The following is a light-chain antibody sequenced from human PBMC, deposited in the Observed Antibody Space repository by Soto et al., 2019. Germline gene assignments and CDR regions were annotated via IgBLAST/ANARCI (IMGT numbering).Light chain of an antibody. CDR2: SNN. Sequence: QSVLPQPPSASGTPGQRVTISCSGSSSNIGSNTVNWYQQLPGTAPKLFIYSNNQRPSGVPDRFSGSKSGTSASLAISGLQSEDEADYYCAVWDDSLNGVVFGGGTKLTVL. CDR3: AVWDDSLNGVV. J-gene: IGLJ2*01. CDR1: SSNIGSNT. V-gene: IGLV1-44*01.